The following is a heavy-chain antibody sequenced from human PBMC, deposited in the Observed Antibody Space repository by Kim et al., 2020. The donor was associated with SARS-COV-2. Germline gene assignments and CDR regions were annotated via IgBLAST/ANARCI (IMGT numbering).Heavy chain of an antibody. V-gene: IGHV3-23*01. CDR1: GFTFSNYA. D-gene: IGHD3-3*01. Sequence: GGSLRLSCAASGFTFSNYAMTWVRQAPGKGLEWVSVISGSGDPTFYADSVKGRFTISRDNSKNTLYLQMNSLRAEDTAMYFCAKGRVAKAPVQHFEWWGQGTLVTVSS. J-gene: IGHJ4*02. CDR3: AKGRVAKAPVQHFEW. CDR2: ISGSGDPT.